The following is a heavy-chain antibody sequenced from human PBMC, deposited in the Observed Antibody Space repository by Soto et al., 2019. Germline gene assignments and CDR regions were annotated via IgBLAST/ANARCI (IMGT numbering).Heavy chain of an antibody. CDR2: IWYDGSNK. J-gene: IGHJ4*02. Sequence: QVQLVESGGGVVQPGRSLRLSCAASGFTFSSYGMQWVRQAPGKGLEWVAVIWYDGSNKYYADSVKGRFTISRDNSKNTVYLQMNSQRVEDTAVYYCARGTLRGDYGADSWGQGTLVTVSS. D-gene: IGHD2-21*02. V-gene: IGHV3-33*01. CDR1: GFTFSSYG. CDR3: ARGTLRGDYGADS.